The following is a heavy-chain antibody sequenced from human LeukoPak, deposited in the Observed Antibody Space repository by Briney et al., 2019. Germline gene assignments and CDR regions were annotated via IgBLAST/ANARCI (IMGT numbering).Heavy chain of an antibody. V-gene: IGHV3-23*01. Sequence: GGSLRLSCAASGFTFSSYAMSWVRQAPGKGLERISTISGSGGNTYHADSVKGRFTISRDNSKNTLYLQMNSLRAEDTAVYYCAKDPRFSYCSSTTCAYAFDIWGQGTMVTVSS. CDR1: GFTFSSYA. CDR3: AKDPRFSYCSSTTCAYAFDI. D-gene: IGHD2-2*01. J-gene: IGHJ3*02. CDR2: ISGSGGNT.